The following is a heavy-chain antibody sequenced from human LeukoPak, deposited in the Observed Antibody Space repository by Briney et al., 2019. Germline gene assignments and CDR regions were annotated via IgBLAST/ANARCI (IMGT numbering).Heavy chain of an antibody. CDR3: ARCYGYNPTYYFDY. CDR1: GCSISSIRYY. D-gene: IGHD5-24*01. Sequence: KPSETLSLTCTVSGCSISSIRYYWGRIRQPPGKGLEWIGSIYYSGSTYYNPSLKSRVTISVDTSKNQFSLKLSSVTAADTAVYYCARCYGYNPTYYFDYWGQGTLVTVSS. CDR2: IYYSGST. V-gene: IGHV4-39*01. J-gene: IGHJ4*02.